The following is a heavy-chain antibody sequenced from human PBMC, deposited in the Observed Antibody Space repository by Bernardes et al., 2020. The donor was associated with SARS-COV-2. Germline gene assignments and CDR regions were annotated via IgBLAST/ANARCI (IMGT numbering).Heavy chain of an antibody. V-gene: IGHV4-59*01. J-gene: IGHJ3*02. CDR1: GGSISSDY. Sequence: WETLSLTCTVSGGSISSDYWSWIRQPPGKGLEWIGYISYSGITNYNPSLKSRVTISSDTSKNQFSLKLSSVTAADTAVYYCARLAFYDSSGYFVGAFDIWGQGTMVTVSS. CDR2: ISYSGIT. CDR3: ARLAFYDSSGYFVGAFDI. D-gene: IGHD3-22*01.